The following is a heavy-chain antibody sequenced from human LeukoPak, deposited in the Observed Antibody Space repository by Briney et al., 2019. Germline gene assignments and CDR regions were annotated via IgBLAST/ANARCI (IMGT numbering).Heavy chain of an antibody. V-gene: IGHV5-51*01. D-gene: IGHD3-10*01. Sequence: GESLQISCKGFGYTVSTYWIAWVRQMPGKGLEWMGIIYPADSDTKYSPSFQGQVTISADKSTAFLQWSSLRASDTAMYYCARREYPDPTSLHYYYPLDVWGQGTTVTVSS. J-gene: IGHJ6*02. CDR2: IYPADSDT. CDR1: GYTVSTYW. CDR3: ARREYPDPTSLHYYYPLDV.